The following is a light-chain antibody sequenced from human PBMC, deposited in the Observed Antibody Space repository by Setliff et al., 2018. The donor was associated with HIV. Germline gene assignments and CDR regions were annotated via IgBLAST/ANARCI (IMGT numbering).Light chain of an antibody. Sequence: ALTQPASVSGSPGQSITISCTGTSSDVGGYNYVSWYQQHPDKAPKLLIYAVTNRPSGISNRFSGSKSGNTASLTISGLQAEDEADYYCNSYTSSIPLYVFGTGTKVTVL. CDR3: NSYTSSIPLYV. V-gene: IGLV2-14*03. CDR1: SSDVGGYNY. J-gene: IGLJ1*01. CDR2: AVT.